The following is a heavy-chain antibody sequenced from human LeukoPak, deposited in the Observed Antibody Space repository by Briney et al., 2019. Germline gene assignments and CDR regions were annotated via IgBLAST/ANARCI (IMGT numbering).Heavy chain of an antibody. V-gene: IGHV3-64*01. CDR3: ARMLGEEQWVFDY. J-gene: IGHJ4*02. CDR1: GFTFSSYA. D-gene: IGHD6-19*01. CDR2: ISSNGGST. Sequence: QPGGSLRLSCAASGFTFSSYAMHWVRQAPGKGLEYVSAISSNGGSTYYANSVKGRFTISRDNSKNTLYLQMGSLRAEDMAVYYCARMLGEEQWVFDYWGQGTLVTVSS.